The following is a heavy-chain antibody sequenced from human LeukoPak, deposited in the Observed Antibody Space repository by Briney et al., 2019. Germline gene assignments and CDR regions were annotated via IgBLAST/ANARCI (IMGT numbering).Heavy chain of an antibody. CDR3: ARVLNVPKLIDS. J-gene: IGHJ4*02. CDR1: GSSITDTYY. D-gene: IGHD3-16*01. V-gene: IGHV4-38-2*02. Sequence: SETLSLTCTVSGSSITDTYYWAWFRQPPGKGVEWIATVFQLQTVRTFSNPSLESRVTLSLDTSQNQFSLNLTSVTAADTALYFCARVLNVPKLIDSWGQGTLVTVSS. CDR2: VFQLQTVRT.